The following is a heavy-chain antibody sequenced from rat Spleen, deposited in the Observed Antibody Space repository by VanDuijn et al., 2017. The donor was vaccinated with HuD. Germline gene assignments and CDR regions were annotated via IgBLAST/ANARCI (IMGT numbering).Heavy chain of an antibody. D-gene: IGHD4-3*01. J-gene: IGHJ3*01. CDR3: ARWGYY. CDR1: RFSLSTYG. V-gene: IGHV2-13*01. CDR2: IWGHVNS. Sequence: QVQLKESGPGLVQPSPTLSLTCPVARFSLSTYGIIWARQPPGKGLEWMGIIWGHVNSNYNSALKSRLSIIRDTSNSQVFLKMNLLQTEDTAMYFCARWGYYWGQGTLVTVSS.